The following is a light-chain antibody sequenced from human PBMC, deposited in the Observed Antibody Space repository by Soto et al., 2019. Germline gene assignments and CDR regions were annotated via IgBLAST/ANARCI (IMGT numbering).Light chain of an antibody. Sequence: EIVNTKRSSALSVSPGERATLSCRVSESVSSNLAWYQQKPGQAPRLLIYGASTRATGIPARFSGSGSGREFTPTIISRLAEDVAIYYCQMYNTGPPWTVGQGTKVDIK. CDR3: QMYNTGPPWT. CDR1: ESVSSN. CDR2: GAS. V-gene: IGKV3-15*01. J-gene: IGKJ1*01.